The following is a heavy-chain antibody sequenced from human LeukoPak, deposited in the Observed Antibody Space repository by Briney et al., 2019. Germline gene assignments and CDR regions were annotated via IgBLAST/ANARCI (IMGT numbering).Heavy chain of an antibody. Sequence: GGSXXLSCADSGFTFSSYEMNWVRQAQGKGVEWGSYISSSGSNIYYADSVKGGFTISREKAKKSLYLQMNSLRAEDTAVYYCSGYSSGWYRNYWGQGTLVTVSS. V-gene: IGHV3-48*03. CDR2: ISSSGSNI. D-gene: IGHD6-19*01. CDR3: SGYSSGWYRNY. CDR1: GFTFSSYE. J-gene: IGHJ4*02.